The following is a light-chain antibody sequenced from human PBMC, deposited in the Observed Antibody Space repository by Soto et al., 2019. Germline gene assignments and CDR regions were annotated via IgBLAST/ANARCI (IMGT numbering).Light chain of an antibody. CDR3: SSYTSTSTYV. J-gene: IGLJ1*01. CDR2: EVS. CDR1: SSDVGGYNY. Sequence: QSVLTQPASVSGSPGQSITISCTGTSSDVGGYNYASWYQQHPGKAPKLMICEVSNRPSGVSNRFSGSKSGNTASLTISGLQAEDEADYYCSSYTSTSTYVFGTGTKVTLL. V-gene: IGLV2-14*01.